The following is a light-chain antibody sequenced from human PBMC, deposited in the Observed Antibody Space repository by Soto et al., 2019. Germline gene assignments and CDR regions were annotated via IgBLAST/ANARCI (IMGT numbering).Light chain of an antibody. CDR1: QSISGN. CDR3: QRYDNWPLT. J-gene: IGKJ4*01. CDR2: HTS. Sequence: EIVMTQSPATLSVSPGESATLSCRASQSISGNLAWYQQKPGLAPRLLIYHTSIRATGVPARFSGSGSGAEFSLTISSLQSKDFAVYYCQRYDNWPLTFGGGTKVDIK. V-gene: IGKV3-15*01.